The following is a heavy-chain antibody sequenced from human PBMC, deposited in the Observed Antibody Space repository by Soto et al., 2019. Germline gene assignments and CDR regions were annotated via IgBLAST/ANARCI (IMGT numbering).Heavy chain of an antibody. Sequence: GESLKISCQGSGYSFTSYWIGWVRQMPGKGLEWMGIIYPGDSDTRYSPSFQGQVTISADKSISTAYLQWSSLKASDTVMYYCASTSIAAAGKDYNWFDPWGQGTLVTVSS. V-gene: IGHV5-51*01. CDR1: GYSFTSYW. D-gene: IGHD6-13*01. CDR3: ASTSIAAAGKDYNWFDP. J-gene: IGHJ5*02. CDR2: IYPGDSDT.